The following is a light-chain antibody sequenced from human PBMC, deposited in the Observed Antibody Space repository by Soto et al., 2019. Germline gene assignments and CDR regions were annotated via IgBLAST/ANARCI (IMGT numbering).Light chain of an antibody. Sequence: QSALTQPASVSGSPGQSITISCTGTSSDIGGYNYVSWYQQHPGKAPKLMIYDVSNRPSGVFNRFSGSKSGNTASLTISGLPAEDDAGYFCSSYTSSSPRVVVFGGGTKLTVL. CDR1: SSDIGGYNY. CDR3: SSYTSSSPRVVV. J-gene: IGLJ2*01. V-gene: IGLV2-14*03. CDR2: DVS.